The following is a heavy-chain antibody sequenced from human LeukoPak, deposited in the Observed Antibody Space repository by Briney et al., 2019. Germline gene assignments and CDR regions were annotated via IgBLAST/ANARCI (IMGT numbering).Heavy chain of an antibody. CDR2: ISAYNGNT. CDR3: ARDRPIFGVVTAHTAWFDP. J-gene: IGHJ5*02. Sequence: ASVKVSCKASGYTFTSYYMHWVRQAPGQGLEWMGWISAYNGNTNYAQKLQGRVTMTTDTSTSTAYMELRSLRSDDTAVYYCARDRPIFGVVTAHTAWFDPWGQGTLVTVSS. D-gene: IGHD3-3*01. CDR1: GYTFTSYY. V-gene: IGHV1-18*04.